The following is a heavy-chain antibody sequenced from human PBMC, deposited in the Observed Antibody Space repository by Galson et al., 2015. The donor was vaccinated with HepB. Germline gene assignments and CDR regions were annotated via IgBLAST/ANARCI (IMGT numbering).Heavy chain of an antibody. CDR2: ISSSSSYI. V-gene: IGHV3-21*01. D-gene: IGHD6-19*01. CDR1: GFTFSSYS. Sequence: SLRLSCAASGFTFSSYSMNWVRQAPGKGLEWVSSISSSSSYIYYADSVKGRFTISRDNAKNSLYLQMNSLRAEDTAVYYCARQSIAVAGTDFDYWGQGTLVTVSS. CDR3: ARQSIAVAGTDFDY. J-gene: IGHJ4*02.